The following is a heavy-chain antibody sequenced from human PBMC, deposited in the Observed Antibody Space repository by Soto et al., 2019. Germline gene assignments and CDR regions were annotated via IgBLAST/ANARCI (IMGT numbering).Heavy chain of an antibody. CDR2: ISAYNGNT. V-gene: IGHV1-18*01. CDR1: GYTFTSYG. CDR3: ARDPRSLYCTNGVCYFGSGWSFDY. D-gene: IGHD2-8*01. J-gene: IGHJ4*02. Sequence: GASVKVSCKASGYTFTSYGISWVRQAPGQGLEWMGWISAYNGNTNYAQKLQGRVTMTTDTSTSTAYMELRSLRSDDTAVYYCARDPRSLYCTNGVCYFGSGWSFDYWGQGTLVTVSS.